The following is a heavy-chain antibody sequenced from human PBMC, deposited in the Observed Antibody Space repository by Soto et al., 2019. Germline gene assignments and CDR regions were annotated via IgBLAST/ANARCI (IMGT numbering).Heavy chain of an antibody. J-gene: IGHJ4*01. CDR2: ISSSGDTG. CDR3: ARDRGAVVGQYFDY. Sequence: QVQLVESGGGLVRPGGSLRLSCAASGFTFSAYYMSWIRQAPGKGLEWISYISSSGDTGNYADSVKGRFTVSRDNAKNSLYLQINSLRAEDTAVYYCARDRGAVVGQYFDYWGXGXXVTVSS. CDR1: GFTFSAYY. D-gene: IGHD6-19*01. V-gene: IGHV3-11*01.